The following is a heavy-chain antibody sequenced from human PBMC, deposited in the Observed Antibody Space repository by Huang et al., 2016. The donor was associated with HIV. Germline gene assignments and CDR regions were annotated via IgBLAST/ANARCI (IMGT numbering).Heavy chain of an antibody. CDR2: IYYSGST. CDR1: GGTIRSDNYY. V-gene: IGHV4-39*02. Sequence: QLQLQESGPGLVKPSETLSLTCTVSGGTIRSDNYYWGWIRQPPGKGLEWIGSIYYSGSTYYNPSLKRRVTKTGDTSNNHFSRRMRSVTAADTAVYYCARLPGSITMIRGVITDPYWGQGTLVTVSS. CDR3: ARLPGSITMIRGVITDPY. J-gene: IGHJ4*02. D-gene: IGHD3-10*01.